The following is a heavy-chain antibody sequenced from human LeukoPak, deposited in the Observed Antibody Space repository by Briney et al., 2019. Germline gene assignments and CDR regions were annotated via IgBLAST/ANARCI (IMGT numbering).Heavy chain of an antibody. D-gene: IGHD4-4*01. CDR1: GYTFTGYY. J-gene: IGHJ4*02. Sequence: ASVKVSCKASGYTFTGYYMHWVRQAPGQGLEWMGWINPNSGNTGYAQKFQGRVTMTRNTSISTAYMELSSLRSEDTAVYYCARVVAVTRSHPPRDWGQGTLVTVSS. V-gene: IGHV1-8*02. CDR3: ARVVAVTRSHPPRD. CDR2: INPNSGNT.